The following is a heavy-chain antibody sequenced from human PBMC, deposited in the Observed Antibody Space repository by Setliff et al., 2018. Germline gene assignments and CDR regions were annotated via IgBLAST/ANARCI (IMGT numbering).Heavy chain of an antibody. J-gene: IGHJ4*02. CDR1: GYTFTSYG. CDR3: ARISRLAIYYFDY. D-gene: IGHD3-9*01. V-gene: IGHV1-18*01. Sequence: ASVKVSCKASGYTFTSYGISWVRQAPGQGLEWMGWISAYNGNTKYSQKFQGRVTITRDTSASTAYMELSSLRSEDTAVYYCARISRLAIYYFDYWGQGTLVTVSS. CDR2: ISAYNGNT.